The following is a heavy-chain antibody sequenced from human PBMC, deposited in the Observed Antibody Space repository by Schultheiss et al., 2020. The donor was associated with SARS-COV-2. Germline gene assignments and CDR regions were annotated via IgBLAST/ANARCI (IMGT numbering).Heavy chain of an antibody. D-gene: IGHD4-17*01. CDR3: ARGSPDYGETGYYYGMDV. CDR2: ISPHNGNT. V-gene: IGHV1-18*01. CDR1: GYTFISYG. Sequence: ASVKVSCKASGYTFISYGISWVRQAPGQGLEWMGWISPHNGNTDYAQNLQGRVTMTTDTSTSTAYMELRSLSSDDTAVYYCARGSPDYGETGYYYGMDVWGQGTTVTVSS. J-gene: IGHJ6*02.